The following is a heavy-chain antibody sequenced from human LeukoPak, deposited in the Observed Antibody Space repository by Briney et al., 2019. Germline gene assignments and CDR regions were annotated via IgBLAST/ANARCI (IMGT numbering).Heavy chain of an antibody. J-gene: IGHJ4*02. D-gene: IGHD6-13*01. CDR2: IFHSGST. CDR1: GGSISSSGYY. Sequence: PSETLSLTCTVSGGSISSSGYYWGWIRQPPGKGLEWIGTIFHSGSTYYNPSLKSRVTILVDKSKNQFSLKLSSVTAADTALYYCAKHFPRYSSTPEGNYFDYWGQGALVTVSS. CDR3: AKHFPRYSSTPEGNYFDY. V-gene: IGHV4-39*01.